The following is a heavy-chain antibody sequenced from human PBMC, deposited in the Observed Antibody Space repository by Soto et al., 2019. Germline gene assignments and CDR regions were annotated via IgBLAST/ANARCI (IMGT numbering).Heavy chain of an antibody. V-gene: IGHV3-30-3*01. Sequence: QVQLVESGGGVVQPGRSLRLSCAASGFTFSRYAMHWVRQAPGKGLEWVAVISYDGSNKYYADSVKGRFTIPRDNSKNTLYLQMNSLRAEVTSVYSCASPVAGTGEEDYWGQGALVTVSS. CDR1: GFTFSRYA. J-gene: IGHJ4*02. CDR3: ASPVAGTGEEDY. CDR2: ISYDGSNK. D-gene: IGHD6-19*01.